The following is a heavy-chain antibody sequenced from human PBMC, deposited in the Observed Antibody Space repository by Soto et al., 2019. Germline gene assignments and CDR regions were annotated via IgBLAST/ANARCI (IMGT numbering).Heavy chain of an antibody. Sequence: PGGSLRLSCAASGFTFSSYGMHWVRQAPGKGLEWVAVIFYDGSNKYYIDSVKGRFTISRDNSKNTLYLQMNSLRAEDTAVYYCARDEKLLFDYSAQGTLVTVSS. CDR2: IFYDGSNK. CDR1: GFTFSSYG. CDR3: ARDEKLLFDY. D-gene: IGHD3-10*01. V-gene: IGHV3-33*01. J-gene: IGHJ4*02.